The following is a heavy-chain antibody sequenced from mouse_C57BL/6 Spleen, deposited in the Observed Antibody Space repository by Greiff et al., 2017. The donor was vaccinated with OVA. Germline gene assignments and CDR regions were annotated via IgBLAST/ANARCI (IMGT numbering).Heavy chain of an antibody. V-gene: IGHV1-82*01. J-gene: IGHJ2*01. CDR2: IYPGDGDT. CDR3: ASQYYGSEDYFDY. D-gene: IGHD1-1*01. CDR1: GYAFSSSW. Sequence: VQLQQSGPELVKPGASVKISCKASGYAFSSSWMNWVKQRPGKGLEWIGRIYPGDGDTNYNGKFKGKATLTADKSSSTAYMQLSSLTSEDSAVYFCASQYYGSEDYFDYWGQGTPLTVSS.